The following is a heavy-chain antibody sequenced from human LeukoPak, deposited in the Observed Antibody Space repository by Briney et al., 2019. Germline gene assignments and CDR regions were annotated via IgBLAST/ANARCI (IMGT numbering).Heavy chain of an antibody. Sequence: ASVKVSCKACGYTFTSYYMHWVRQAPGQGLEWMGIINPSGGSTSYAQKFQGRVTMTRDMSTSTVYMELSSLRSEDTAVYYCERGAAPRMGATRPDYWGQGTLVTVSS. V-gene: IGHV1-46*01. J-gene: IGHJ4*02. CDR2: INPSGGST. CDR1: GYTFTSYY. CDR3: ERGAAPRMGATRPDY. D-gene: IGHD1-26*01.